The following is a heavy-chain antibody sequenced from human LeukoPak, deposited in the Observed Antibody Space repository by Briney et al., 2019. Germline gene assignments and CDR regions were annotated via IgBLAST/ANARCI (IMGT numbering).Heavy chain of an antibody. CDR2: VYYTGHT. Sequence: SETLSLTCTVSGGSISSSSYYWGWIRQAPGKGLELIGSVYYTGHTYYNSSLEGRVTIAVDTSKNQFSLSLRSLIAADTAVYYCARHSGSGSLSRPFDPWGQGTLVTVSS. CDR1: GGSISSSSYY. J-gene: IGHJ5*02. D-gene: IGHD3-10*01. V-gene: IGHV4-39*01. CDR3: ARHSGSGSLSRPFDP.